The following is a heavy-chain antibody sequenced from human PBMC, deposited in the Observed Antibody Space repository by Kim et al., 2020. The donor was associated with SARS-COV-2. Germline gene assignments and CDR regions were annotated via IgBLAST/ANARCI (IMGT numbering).Heavy chain of an antibody. V-gene: IGHV3-23*01. D-gene: IGHD3-10*01. Sequence: RGRFTTSRENSKNTRYLQMNSLRAEDTAVYYCAKRNSDSGTYYSFDYWGQGTLVTVSS. CDR3: AKRNSDSGTYYSFDY. J-gene: IGHJ4*02.